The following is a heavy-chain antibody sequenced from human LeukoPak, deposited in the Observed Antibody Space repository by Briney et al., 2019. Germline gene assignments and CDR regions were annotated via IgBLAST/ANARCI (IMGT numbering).Heavy chain of an antibody. CDR3: ARGPPGYCSGGSCYAVLTYYYYMDV. CDR1: GGSFSGYY. D-gene: IGHD2-15*01. Sequence: SETLSLTCAVYGGSFSGYYWSWIRQPPGKGLEWIGEINHRGSTNYNPSLKSRVTISVDTSKNQFSLKLSSVTAADTAVYYCARGPPGYCSGGSCYAVLTYYYYMDVWGKGTTVTVSS. V-gene: IGHV4-34*01. CDR2: INHRGST. J-gene: IGHJ6*03.